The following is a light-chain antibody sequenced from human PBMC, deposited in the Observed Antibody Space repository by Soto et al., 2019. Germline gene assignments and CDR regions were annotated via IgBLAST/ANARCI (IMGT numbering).Light chain of an antibody. V-gene: IGKV1-5*03. CDR2: KAS. J-gene: IGKJ4*01. CDR1: QSIRSW. Sequence: DTQMTQSRSTLSASVGDRVTITCRASQSIRSWLAWYQQKPGKAPKVLIYKASSLESGVPSRFSGSGSGTEFTLTISSLQPDDFATYYCQQYENYPFTFGGGTKVEIK. CDR3: QQYENYPFT.